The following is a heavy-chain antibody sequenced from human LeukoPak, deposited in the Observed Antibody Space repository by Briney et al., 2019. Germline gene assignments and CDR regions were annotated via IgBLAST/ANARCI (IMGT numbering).Heavy chain of an antibody. Sequence: ASVKVSCTASGYTFTSYDINWVRQATGQGLEWMGWMYPNSGNTGYAQKFQGRVTITRNTSISTAYMELSSLRSEDTAVYYCAKAGDGGSPFDYWGQGTLVTVSS. CDR1: GYTFTSYD. D-gene: IGHD1-26*01. V-gene: IGHV1-8*03. J-gene: IGHJ4*02. CDR2: MYPNSGNT. CDR3: AKAGDGGSPFDY.